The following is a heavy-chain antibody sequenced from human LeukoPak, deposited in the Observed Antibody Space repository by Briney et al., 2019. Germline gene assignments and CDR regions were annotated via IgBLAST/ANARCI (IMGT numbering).Heavy chain of an antibody. Sequence: GGSLRLSCAASGFTFGNYGMHWVRQAPGKGLEWVALISYDGSSEYYAGSVKGRFTISRDNSKITVYLQMNSLKAEDTAVYYCAKERYNYGDYGAEGLDVGGQGTTVTVS. J-gene: IGHJ6*02. V-gene: IGHV3-30*18. CDR2: ISYDGSSE. D-gene: IGHD4-17*01. CDR1: GFTFGNYG. CDR3: AKERYNYGDYGAEGLDV.